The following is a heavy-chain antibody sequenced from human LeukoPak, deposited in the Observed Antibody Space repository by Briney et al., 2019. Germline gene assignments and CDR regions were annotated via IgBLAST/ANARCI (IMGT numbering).Heavy chain of an antibody. Sequence: ASVKVSCKASGDTFTSYGISWVRQAPGQGLEWMGWISAYNGNTNYAQKLQGRVTMTTDTSTSTAYMELRSLRSDDTAVYYCARVALRGSSTSCPDYWGQGTLVTVSS. CDR2: ISAYNGNT. D-gene: IGHD2-2*01. CDR1: GDTFTSYG. CDR3: ARVALRGSSTSCPDY. V-gene: IGHV1-18*01. J-gene: IGHJ4*02.